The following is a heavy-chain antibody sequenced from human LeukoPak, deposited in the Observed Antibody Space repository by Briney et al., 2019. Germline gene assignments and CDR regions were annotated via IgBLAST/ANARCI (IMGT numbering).Heavy chain of an antibody. V-gene: IGHV4-39*01. Sequence: PSKTLSLTCTVSGGSISSSSYYWGWIRQPPGKGLEWIGSIYYSGSTYYNPSLKSRVTISVDTSKNQFSLELSSVTAADTAVYYCARHAPRENWFDPWGQGTLVTVSS. J-gene: IGHJ5*02. CDR1: GGSISSSSYY. CDR3: ARHAPRENWFDP. CDR2: IYYSGST.